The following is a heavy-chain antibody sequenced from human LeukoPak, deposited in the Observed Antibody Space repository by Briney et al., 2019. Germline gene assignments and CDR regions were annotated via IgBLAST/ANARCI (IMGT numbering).Heavy chain of an antibody. D-gene: IGHD2-2*01. CDR3: ARGGAVVVVPAAIDY. V-gene: IGHV5-51*01. J-gene: IGHJ4*02. Sequence: GVSRKSSCKASAYSSTSYWIGGVRQMTGKGLEWMGIIFPGDSDTRYSPSFQGQVTISADTSISTAYLQWSSLKASDTAMYYCARGGAVVVVPAAIDYWGQGTLVTVSS. CDR1: AYSSTSYW. CDR2: IFPGDSDT.